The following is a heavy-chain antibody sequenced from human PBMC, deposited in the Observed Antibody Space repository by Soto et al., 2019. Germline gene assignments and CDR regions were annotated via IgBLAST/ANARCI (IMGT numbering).Heavy chain of an antibody. D-gene: IGHD6-13*01. V-gene: IGHV5-10-1*01. CDR2: IAPSDSYA. J-gene: IGHJ5*02. Sequence: PGESLKISLKGSGYIFTNYWISWVRQMPGKGLEWMGRIAPSDSYANYSPSFQGHVTISADRSITTAYLQWGSLKASDTATYYCARLKDNTSWPPTSNWFDPGGQGTLVTVSS. CDR3: ARLKDNTSWPPTSNWFDP. CDR1: GYIFTNYW.